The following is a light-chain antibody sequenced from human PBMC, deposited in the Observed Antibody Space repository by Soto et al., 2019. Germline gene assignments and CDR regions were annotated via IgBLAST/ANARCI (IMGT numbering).Light chain of an antibody. V-gene: IGKV3-15*01. CDR3: QQYNNCPPIT. CDR1: QSVSSN. CDR2: GAS. J-gene: IGKJ5*01. Sequence: EIALTKSPATLSVSPGERATLSCRASQSVSSNLAWYNQKPGQAPRLLIYGASTRATGIPARFSGSGSVTEFTLTISSLQSEDFAVYYWQQYNNCPPITFGQGTRLEIK.